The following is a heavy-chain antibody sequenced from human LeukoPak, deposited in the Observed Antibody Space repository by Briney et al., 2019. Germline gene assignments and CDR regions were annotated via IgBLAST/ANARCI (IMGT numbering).Heavy chain of an antibody. CDR3: ARGRYNFYYYMDV. CDR1: GGSISSSSYY. Sequence: SEMLSLTCTVSGGSISSSSYYSGWIRQPPGKGLEWIGSIYYSGITYYNPSLKSRVTISVDTSKNQFSLKLSSVTAADTAVYYCARGRYNFYYYMDVWGKGTTVTVSS. J-gene: IGHJ6*03. V-gene: IGHV4-39*07. CDR2: IYYSGIT.